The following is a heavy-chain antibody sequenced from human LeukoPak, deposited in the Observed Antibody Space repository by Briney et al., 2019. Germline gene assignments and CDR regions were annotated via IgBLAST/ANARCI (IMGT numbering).Heavy chain of an antibody. J-gene: IGHJ6*03. V-gene: IGHV5-51*01. CDR3: ARIVGGYAYYYYYMDV. CDR1: GYRFTSYW. D-gene: IGHD5-12*01. CDR2: IYPGDSDT. Sequence: GESLKISFQGSGYRFTSYWIGWVRQMPGKGLEWMGIIYPGDSDTRYSPSFQGQVTISADKSISTAYLQWSSLKASDTAMYYCARIVGGYAYYYYYMDVWGKGTTVTISS.